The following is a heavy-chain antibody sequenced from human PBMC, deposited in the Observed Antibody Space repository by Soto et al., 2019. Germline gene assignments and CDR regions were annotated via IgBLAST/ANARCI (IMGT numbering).Heavy chain of an antibody. Sequence: EVQLLESGGGLVQPGGSLRLSCAASGFTFSSYAMSWVRQAPGKGPEWVSAISGSGGSTYYADSVKGRFTISRDNSKNTLYLQMNSLRAEDTAVYYCASPMVRGVIRFDPWGQGTLVTVSS. D-gene: IGHD3-10*01. J-gene: IGHJ5*02. CDR2: ISGSGGST. CDR1: GFTFSSYA. CDR3: ASPMVRGVIRFDP. V-gene: IGHV3-23*01.